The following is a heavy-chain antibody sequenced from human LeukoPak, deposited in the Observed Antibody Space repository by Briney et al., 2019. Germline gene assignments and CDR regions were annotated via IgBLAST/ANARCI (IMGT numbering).Heavy chain of an antibody. J-gene: IGHJ4*02. CDR1: GGSISSYY. Sequence: SETLSLTCNVSGGSISSYYWSWIRQPPGQELEWIGYIYYSGSTTYNPPLKSRVTISVDTSKTPFSLALTSVTAADTAVYYCARSYDSSGYNDYWGQGTLVTVSS. CDR3: ARSYDSSGYNDY. D-gene: IGHD3-22*01. V-gene: IGHV4-59*08. CDR2: IYYSGST.